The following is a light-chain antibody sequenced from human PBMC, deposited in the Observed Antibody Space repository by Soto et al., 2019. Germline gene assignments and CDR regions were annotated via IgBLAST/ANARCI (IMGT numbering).Light chain of an antibody. CDR3: AAWDDSLNGHV. CDR1: SSNIGTSS. CDR2: TTN. Sequence: QSVLTQPHSASGTPGQRVTISCSGSSSNIGTSSVHWFQQLPGTAPKLLISTTNQRPSGVRERFSGSKSGTSASLAISGLQSEDEADYYCAAWDDSLNGHVFGTGTKLTVL. V-gene: IGLV1-44*01. J-gene: IGLJ1*01.